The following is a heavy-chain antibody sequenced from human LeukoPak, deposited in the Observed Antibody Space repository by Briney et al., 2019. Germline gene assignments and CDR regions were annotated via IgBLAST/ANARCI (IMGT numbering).Heavy chain of an antibody. CDR2: FDPEDGET. V-gene: IGHV1-24*01. Sequence: GASVKVSCKVSGYALTELSMHWVRQAPGKGLEWMGGFDPEDGETIYAQKFQGRVTMAEDTSTDTAYMELSSLRSEDTAVYYCATVRYSSSWYLNYWGQGTLVTVSS. J-gene: IGHJ4*02. CDR3: ATVRYSSSWYLNY. D-gene: IGHD6-13*01. CDR1: GYALTELS.